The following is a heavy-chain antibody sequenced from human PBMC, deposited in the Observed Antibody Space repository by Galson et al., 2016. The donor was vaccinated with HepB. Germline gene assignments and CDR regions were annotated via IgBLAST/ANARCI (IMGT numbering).Heavy chain of an antibody. D-gene: IGHD6-19*01. CDR3: ARDLGGAVPPAYGMDV. J-gene: IGHJ6*02. CDR1: GFTFGSYA. Sequence: SLRLSCAASGFTFGSYAMHWVRQAPGKGLEWVAVMWYDGSKKYYSDSVKGRFTISRDNSKNTLYLQMNSLRVEDTAVFYCARDLGGAVPPAYGMDVWGQGTTVTVSS. V-gene: IGHV3-33*01. CDR2: MWYDGSKK.